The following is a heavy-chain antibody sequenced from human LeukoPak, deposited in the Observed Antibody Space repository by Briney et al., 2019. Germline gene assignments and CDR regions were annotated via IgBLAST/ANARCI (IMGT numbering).Heavy chain of an antibody. V-gene: IGHV4-4*02. CDR1: GGSIRSSSW. CDR3: ARRDYYDSTGYFDN. J-gene: IGHJ4*02. Sequence: SGTLSLTCAVSGGSIRSSSWWSWVRQPPGKGLEWIGEIYQSGSTNYNPSLKSRVTISVDKSKNQFSLKLSSVTPADTAVYYCARRDYYDSTGYFDNWGQGTLVTVSS. D-gene: IGHD3-22*01. CDR2: IYQSGST.